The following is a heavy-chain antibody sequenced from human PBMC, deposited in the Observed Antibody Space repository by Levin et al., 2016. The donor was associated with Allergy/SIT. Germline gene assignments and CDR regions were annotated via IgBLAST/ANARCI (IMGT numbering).Heavy chain of an antibody. D-gene: IGHD5-24*01. V-gene: IGHV1-18*01. CDR2: ISAYNGNT. J-gene: IGHJ6*02. Sequence: ASVKVSCKASGYTFTSYGISWVRQAPGQGLEWMGWISAYNGNTNYAQKLQGRVTMTTDTSTSTAYMELRSLRSDDTAVYYCARESTGWLNYYYYGMDVWGQGTTVTVSS. CDR1: GYTFTSYG. CDR3: ARESTGWLNYYYYGMDV.